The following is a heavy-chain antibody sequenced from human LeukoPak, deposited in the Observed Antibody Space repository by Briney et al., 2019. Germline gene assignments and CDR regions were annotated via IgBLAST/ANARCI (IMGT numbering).Heavy chain of an antibody. CDR2: IYWNDDK. V-gene: IGHV2-5*01. Sequence: SGPTLVKPTQTLTLTCTFSGFSLSTSGVGVGWIRQPPGKALEWLALIYWNDDKRYSPSLKSRLTIPKVTSKNQVVVTVNKMDDVETDTYFCAYSVVYYDSSGYHDYWGQGTMVTVSS. D-gene: IGHD3-22*01. CDR1: GFSLSTSGVG. J-gene: IGHJ4*02. CDR3: AYSVVYYDSSGYHDY.